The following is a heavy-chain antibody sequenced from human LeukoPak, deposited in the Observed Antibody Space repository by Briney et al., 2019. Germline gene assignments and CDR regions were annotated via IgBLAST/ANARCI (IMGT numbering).Heavy chain of an antibody. D-gene: IGHD3-10*01. CDR3: AKDGGVRGPDYYYYMDV. Sequence: PGGSLRLSCAASGFTFRSYGMHWVRQAPGKGLERVAFIRYDGSNKKYADSVKGRFTISRDNSKNTLYLQMNSLRTEDTALYYCAKDGGVRGPDYYYYMDVWGKGTTVTIAS. V-gene: IGHV3-30*02. J-gene: IGHJ6*03. CDR2: IRYDGSNK. CDR1: GFTFRSYG.